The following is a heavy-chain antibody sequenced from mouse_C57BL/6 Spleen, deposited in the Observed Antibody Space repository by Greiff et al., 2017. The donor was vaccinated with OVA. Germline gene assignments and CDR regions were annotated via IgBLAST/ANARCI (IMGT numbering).Heavy chain of an antibody. J-gene: IGHJ4*01. D-gene: IGHD2-4*01. Sequence: VQLQQSGPVLVKPGASVKMSCKASGYTFTDYYMNWVKQSHGKSLEWIGVINPYNGGTSYNQKFKGKATLTVDKSSSTAYMELNSLTSEDSAVYYCARRGQLRRDAMDYWGQGTSVTVSS. CDR3: ARRGQLRRDAMDY. CDR1: GYTFTDYY. CDR2: INPYNGGT. V-gene: IGHV1-19*01.